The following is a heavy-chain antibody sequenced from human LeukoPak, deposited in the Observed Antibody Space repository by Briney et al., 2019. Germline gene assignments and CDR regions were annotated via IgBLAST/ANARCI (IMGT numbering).Heavy chain of an antibody. J-gene: IGHJ5*02. D-gene: IGHD3-10*01. CDR2: IYYSGST. Sequence: SETLSLTCTVSGGSISSSSYYWGWIRQPPGKGLEWIGSIYYSGSTYYNPSLKSQVTISVDTSKNQFSLKLSSVTAADTAVYYCARHLKPHSYYGSGSYYLWGQGTLVTVSS. CDR3: ARHLKPHSYYGSGSYYL. V-gene: IGHV4-39*01. CDR1: GGSISSSSYY.